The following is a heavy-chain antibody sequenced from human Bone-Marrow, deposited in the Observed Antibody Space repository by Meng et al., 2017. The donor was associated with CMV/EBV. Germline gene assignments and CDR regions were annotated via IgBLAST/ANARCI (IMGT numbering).Heavy chain of an antibody. CDR2: IYYSGST. D-gene: IGHD1-26*01. Sequence: GSLRLSCTVSGGSISSSSYYWGWIRQPPGKGLEWIGSIYYSGSTYYNPSLKSRVTISVDTSKNQFSLKLSSVTAADTAVYYCASSSGSYYSIDYWGQGTLVTVSS. J-gene: IGHJ4*02. V-gene: IGHV4-39*01. CDR3: ASSSGSYYSIDY. CDR1: GGSISSSSYY.